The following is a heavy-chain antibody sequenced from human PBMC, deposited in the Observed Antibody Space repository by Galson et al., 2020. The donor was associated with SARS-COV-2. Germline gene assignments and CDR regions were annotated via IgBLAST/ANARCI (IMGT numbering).Heavy chain of an antibody. J-gene: IGHJ3*02. D-gene: IGHD3-16*02. CDR1: GYSLTSYS. V-gene: IGHV5-10-1*01. CDR2: IDPSDSYT. CDR3: ARRLVMITFGGVIVSNAFDI. Sequence: GESLKISCKGSGYSLTSYSISLVPQMPSKSLEWTGRIDPSDSYTNYSPSFHGHVTISADKSISTAYLQWSSLKASDTAMYYCARRLVMITFGGVIVSNAFDIWGQGTMVTVSS.